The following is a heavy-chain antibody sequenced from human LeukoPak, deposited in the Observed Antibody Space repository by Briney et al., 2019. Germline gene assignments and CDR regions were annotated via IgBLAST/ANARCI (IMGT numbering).Heavy chain of an antibody. J-gene: IGHJ4*02. Sequence: GGSLRLSCAASGFTFNYAWMSWVRQVPGKGLEWVGQTVSEIDGGTTDYATPVKGRFTISRDDSKNTLYLQMNSLKTEDTAVYYCTTYLQYYDFWSGYYLGGGTPTARFDYWGQGTLVTVSS. CDR3: TTYLQYYDFWSGYYLGGGTPTARFDY. CDR2: TVSEIDGGTT. CDR1: GFTFNYAW. V-gene: IGHV3-15*04. D-gene: IGHD3-3*01.